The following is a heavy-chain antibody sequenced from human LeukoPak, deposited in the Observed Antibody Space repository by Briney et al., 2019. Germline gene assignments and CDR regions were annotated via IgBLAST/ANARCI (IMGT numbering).Heavy chain of an antibody. V-gene: IGHV1-46*01. CDR1: GYXFTSYY. Sequence: ASVKVSCKASGYXFTSYYIHWVRQAPGQGLEWMGLINPSGGSTSYAQEFQGRVTMTRDTSTSTVYMELSSLRSEDTAVYYCARESCSSTSCYPWYYYYGMDVWGQGTTVTVSS. D-gene: IGHD2-2*01. CDR3: ARESCSSTSCYPWYYYYGMDV. J-gene: IGHJ6*02. CDR2: INPSGGST.